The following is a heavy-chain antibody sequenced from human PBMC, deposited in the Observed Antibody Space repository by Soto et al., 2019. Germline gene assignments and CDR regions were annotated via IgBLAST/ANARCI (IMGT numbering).Heavy chain of an antibody. CDR1: GFTFSSYA. V-gene: IGHV3-23*01. CDR2: ISGSGGST. D-gene: IGHD6-13*01. J-gene: IGHJ5*02. Sequence: LRLSCAASGFTFSSYAMTGVRQAPEKGLEWVSAISGSGGSTDYVDSVKGRFTISRDNSENTLYLQMNSLRAEDTAVYYCAKDLWNSSSWSWPKWFDPSGQGTLVTVSS. CDR3: AKDLWNSSSWSWPKWFDP.